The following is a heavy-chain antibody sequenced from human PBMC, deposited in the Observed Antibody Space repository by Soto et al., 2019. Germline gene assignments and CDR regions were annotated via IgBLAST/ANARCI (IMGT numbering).Heavy chain of an antibody. Sequence: GSLRLSCAASGFTVSSNYMSWVRQAPGKGLEWVSVIYSGGSTYYADSVKGRFTISRDNSKNTLYLQMNSLRAEDTAVYYCATYCSSTSCYPNYYGMDVWGQGTTVTVSS. CDR3: ATYCSSTSCYPNYYGMDV. J-gene: IGHJ6*02. CDR1: GFTVSSNY. D-gene: IGHD2-2*01. V-gene: IGHV3-66*01. CDR2: IYSGGST.